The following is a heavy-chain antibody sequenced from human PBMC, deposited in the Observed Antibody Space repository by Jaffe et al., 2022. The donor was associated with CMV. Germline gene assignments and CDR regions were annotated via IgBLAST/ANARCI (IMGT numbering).Heavy chain of an antibody. CDR2: ISSSSSYI. CDR3: ARDRMVRGVIITGPFDY. CDR1: GFTFSSYS. J-gene: IGHJ4*02. D-gene: IGHD3-10*01. V-gene: IGHV3-21*01. Sequence: EVQLVESGGGLVKPGGSLRLSCAASGFTFSSYSMNWVRQAPGKGLEWVSSISSSSSYIYYADSVKGRFTISRDNAKNSLYLQMNSLRAEDTAVYYCARDRMVRGVIITGPFDYWGQGTLVTVSS.